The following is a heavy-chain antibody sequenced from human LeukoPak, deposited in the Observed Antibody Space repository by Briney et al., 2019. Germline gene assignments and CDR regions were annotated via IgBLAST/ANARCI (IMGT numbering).Heavy chain of an antibody. CDR2: INHSGST. CDR1: GGSFSGYY. V-gene: IGHV4-34*01. J-gene: IGHJ4*02. D-gene: IGHD3-10*01. CDR3: ASLPSSRYCYGSGSYSTSDY. Sequence: SETLSLTCAVYGGSFSGYYWSWIRQPPGKGLEWIGEINHSGSTNYNPSLKSRVTISVDTSKNQFSLKLSSVTAADTAVYYCASLPSSRYCYGSGSYSTSDYWGQGTLVTVSS.